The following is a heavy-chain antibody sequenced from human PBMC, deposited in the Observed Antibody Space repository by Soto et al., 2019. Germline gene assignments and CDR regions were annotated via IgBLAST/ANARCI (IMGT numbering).Heavy chain of an antibody. Sequence: QVQLVQSGAEVKKPGASVKVSCKASGYTFTSYGISWVRQAPGQGLEWVGWISAYNGNTNYAQKLQGRVTMTTDTSTSTAYMELRSLRSDDTAVYYCPRSGCSGGSCHSYYFDYWGQGTLVTVSS. CDR2: ISAYNGNT. D-gene: IGHD2-15*01. CDR3: PRSGCSGGSCHSYYFDY. V-gene: IGHV1-18*01. CDR1: GYTFTSYG. J-gene: IGHJ4*02.